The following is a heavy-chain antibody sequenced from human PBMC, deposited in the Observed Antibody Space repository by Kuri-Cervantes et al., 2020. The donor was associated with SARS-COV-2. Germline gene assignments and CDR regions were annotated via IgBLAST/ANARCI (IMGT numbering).Heavy chain of an antibody. V-gene: IGHV4-34*01. CDR2: INHSGST. D-gene: IGHD3-22*01. CDR3: ARATYYYDSSGYYSDY. J-gene: IGHJ4*02. Sequence: GSLRLSCAVYGGSFGGYYWSWIRQPPGKGLEWIGEINHSGSTNYNPSLKSRVTISVDTSKNQFSLKLSSVTAADTAVYYCARATYYYDSSGYYSDYWGQGTLVTVSS. CDR1: GGSFGGYY.